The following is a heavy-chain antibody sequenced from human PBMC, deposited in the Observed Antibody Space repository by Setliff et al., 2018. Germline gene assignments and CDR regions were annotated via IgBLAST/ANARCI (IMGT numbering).Heavy chain of an antibody. J-gene: IGHJ4*02. D-gene: IGHD1-20*01. CDR1: GGSFSGYY. CDR2: INHTGST. CDR3: ARIAGTVAN. V-gene: IGHV4-34*01. Sequence: SETLSLTCAVYGGSFSGYYWSWIRQPPGKGLEWIGEINHTGSTNYSPSLKSRVTISVDTSKNQFSLKLTSVTAADTAVYYCARIAGTVANWGQGTLVTVSS.